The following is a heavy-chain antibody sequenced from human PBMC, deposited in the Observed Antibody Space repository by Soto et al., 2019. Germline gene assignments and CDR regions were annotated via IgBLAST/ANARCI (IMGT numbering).Heavy chain of an antibody. V-gene: IGHV4-30-4*01. CDR2: IHYSGST. CDR3: ARGASSGYDHSWLGS. Sequence: KPSETLSLTCNVSGGSVRRGETYWSWIRQSPGNGLEWIGYIHYSGSTYYNPSLRSRVTMSLDMSKNQFSLQLSSVTAADTAVYFCARGASSGYDHSWLGSWGQGSRVTVYS. J-gene: IGHJ5*01. CDR1: GGSVRRGETY. D-gene: IGHD3-22*01.